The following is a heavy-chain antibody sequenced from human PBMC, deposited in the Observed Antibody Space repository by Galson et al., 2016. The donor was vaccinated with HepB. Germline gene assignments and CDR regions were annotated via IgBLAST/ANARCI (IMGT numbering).Heavy chain of an antibody. Sequence: SLRLSCAASGFTFHDSAMHWVRQAPGKGLEWVSGISWNSGYIGYADSVKGRFTISRDNAKNSLYLRMNSLRLEDTALYYCAKTSRRDYDSSSYLVSWGQGTLVTVSS. CDR2: ISWNSGYI. CDR1: GFTFHDSA. CDR3: AKTSRRDYDSSSYLVS. D-gene: IGHD3-22*01. J-gene: IGHJ5*01. V-gene: IGHV3-9*01.